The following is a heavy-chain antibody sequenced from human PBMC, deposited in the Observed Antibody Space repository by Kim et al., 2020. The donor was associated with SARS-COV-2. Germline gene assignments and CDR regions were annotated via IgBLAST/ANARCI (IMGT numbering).Heavy chain of an antibody. J-gene: IGHJ4*02. Sequence: GGSLRLSCAASGFTFSSYEMNWVRQAPGKGLEWVSYISSSGSTIYYADSVKGRFTISRDNAKNSLYLQMNSLRAEDTAVYYCARGGVGYSYGLDYWGQGTLVTVSS. CDR1: GFTFSSYE. V-gene: IGHV3-48*03. D-gene: IGHD5-18*01. CDR3: ARGGVGYSYGLDY. CDR2: ISSSGSTI.